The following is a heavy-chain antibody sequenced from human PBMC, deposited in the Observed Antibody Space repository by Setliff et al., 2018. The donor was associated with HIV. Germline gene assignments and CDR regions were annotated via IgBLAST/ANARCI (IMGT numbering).Heavy chain of an antibody. CDR2: IYYSGST. CDR3: AREMATRFDAFDI. V-gene: IGHV4-59*12. D-gene: IGHD5-12*01. J-gene: IGHJ3*02. Sequence: SETLSLTCTVSGGSISSYYWSWIRQPPGKGLEWIGYIYYSGSTNYNPSLKSRVTISIDPSKDHFSLKLRSVTAADTAVYYCAREMATRFDAFDIWGQGTKVT. CDR1: GGSISSYY.